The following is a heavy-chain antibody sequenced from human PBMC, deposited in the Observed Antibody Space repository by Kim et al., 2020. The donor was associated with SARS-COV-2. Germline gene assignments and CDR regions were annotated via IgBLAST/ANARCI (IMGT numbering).Heavy chain of an antibody. V-gene: IGHV3-49*02. D-gene: IGHD1-26*01. Sequence: SVKGRFTISRDDSKSIAYLQMNSLKTEDTAVYYCTRGRELPHYYYYGMDVWGQETTVTVSS. J-gene: IGHJ6*02. CDR3: TRGRELPHYYYYGMDV.